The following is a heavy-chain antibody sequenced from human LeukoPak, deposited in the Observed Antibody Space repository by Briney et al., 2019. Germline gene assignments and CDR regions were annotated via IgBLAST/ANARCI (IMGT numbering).Heavy chain of an antibody. CDR3: ARGIAVAVNDY. J-gene: IGHJ4*02. Sequence: GGSLRLSCAASGFTFSSYWMSWVRQAPGKGREWVANIKQDGSEKYYVDSVKGRFTISRDNAKNSLYLQMNSLRAEDTAVYYCARGIAVAVNDYWGQGTLVTVSS. CDR2: IKQDGSEK. V-gene: IGHV3-7*04. D-gene: IGHD6-19*01. CDR1: GFTFSSYW.